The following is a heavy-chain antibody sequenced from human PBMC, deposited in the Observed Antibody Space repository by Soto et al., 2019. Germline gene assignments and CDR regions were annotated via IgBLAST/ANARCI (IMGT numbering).Heavy chain of an antibody. Sequence: GGSLRLSCAASGLIFSDYAMSWVRQVPGKGLECVACISGSGGDTFYADSVKGRFTISRDNSKNTLSLHMNSLRVDDTAVYFCAKDRFGIVGPVDYWGQGTLVTVSS. CDR3: AKDRFGIVGPVDY. D-gene: IGHD1-26*01. CDR2: ISGSGGDT. CDR1: GLIFSDYA. V-gene: IGHV3-23*01. J-gene: IGHJ4*02.